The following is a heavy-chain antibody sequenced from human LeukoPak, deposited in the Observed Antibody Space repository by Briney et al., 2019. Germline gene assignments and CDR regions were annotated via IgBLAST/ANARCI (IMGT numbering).Heavy chain of an antibody. CDR1: GHTLTELS. CDR3: ARDHRDYDFWSVNPHRGYYYYYMDV. CDR2: FDPGDGKI. D-gene: IGHD3-3*01. J-gene: IGHJ6*03. V-gene: IGHV1-24*01. Sequence: GASVKVSCKVSGHTLTELSLHWVRQAPGKGLEWMGGFDPGDGKIIYAQKFQGRVTMTEDTSTETAYMEFNSLRSEDTAVYYCARDHRDYDFWSVNPHRGYYYYYMDVWGKGTTVTVSS.